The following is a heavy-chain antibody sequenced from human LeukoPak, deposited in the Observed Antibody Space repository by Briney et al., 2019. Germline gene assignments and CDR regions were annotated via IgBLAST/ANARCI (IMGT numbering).Heavy chain of an antibody. CDR3: ARKPTYCSSTSCYALFDY. CDR1: GFTFSSYS. Sequence: GGSLRLSCAAPGFTFSSYSMNWVRQAPGKGLEWVSSISSSSSYIYYADSVKGRFTISRDNAKNSLYLQMNSLRAEDTAVYYCARKPTYCSSTSCYALFDYWGQGTLVTVSS. V-gene: IGHV3-21*01. D-gene: IGHD2-2*01. J-gene: IGHJ4*02. CDR2: ISSSSSYI.